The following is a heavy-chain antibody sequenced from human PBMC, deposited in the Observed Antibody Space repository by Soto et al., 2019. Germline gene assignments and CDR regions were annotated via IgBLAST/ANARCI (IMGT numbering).Heavy chain of an antibody. CDR2: LNGDGSTI. J-gene: IGHJ4*02. CDR3: ARDDNPDC. D-gene: IGHD1-20*01. V-gene: IGHV3-74*01. CDR1: GFTFNTYW. Sequence: PGGSLRLSCAASGFTFNTYWMHWVRQAPGKGLIWVSRLNGDGSTIDYADSVKGRFTMSRDNAKSTVYLQMHSLRAEDTAVYYCARDDNPDCWGRETRVTAS.